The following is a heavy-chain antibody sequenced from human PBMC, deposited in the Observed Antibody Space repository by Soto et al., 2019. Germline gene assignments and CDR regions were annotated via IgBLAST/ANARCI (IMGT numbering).Heavy chain of an antibody. CDR2: ISSSSSYI. J-gene: IGHJ6*03. Sequence: GGSLRLSCAASGFTFSSYSMNWVRQAPGKGLEWVSSISSSSSYIYYADSVKGRFTISRDNAKNSLYLQMNSLRAEDTAVYYCARGSYYDFWSGYYTDYYYYYMDVWGKGTTVTVSS. CDR1: GFTFSSYS. CDR3: ARGSYYDFWSGYYTDYYYYYMDV. D-gene: IGHD3-3*01. V-gene: IGHV3-21*01.